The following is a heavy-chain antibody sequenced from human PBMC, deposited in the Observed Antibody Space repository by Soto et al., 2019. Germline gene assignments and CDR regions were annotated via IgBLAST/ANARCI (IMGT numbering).Heavy chain of an antibody. V-gene: IGHV3-30*18. CDR1: GFTFSSYG. CDR3: AKVRPDWLLSLDY. J-gene: IGHJ4*02. CDR2: ISYDGSNK. D-gene: IGHD3-9*01. Sequence: GGSLRLSCAASGFTFSSYGMHWVRQAPGKGLEWVAVISYDGSNKYYADSVKGRFTISRDNSKNTLYLQMNSLRAEDTAVYYCAKVRPDWLLSLDYWGQGTLVTDSS.